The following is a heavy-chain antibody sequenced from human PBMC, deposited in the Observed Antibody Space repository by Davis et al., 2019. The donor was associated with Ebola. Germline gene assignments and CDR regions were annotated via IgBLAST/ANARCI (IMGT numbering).Heavy chain of an antibody. CDR1: GYTFTSYD. V-gene: IGHV1-8*01. CDR3: ARVDSVTYTSLDY. Sequence: ASVKVSCKASGYTFTSYDINWVRQAPGQGLEWMGWMNPNSGNTGYAQKFQGRVTMTRNTSISTAYMELQRLRSDDTAVYYCARVDSVTYTSLDYWGQGTLVTVSS. J-gene: IGHJ4*02. CDR2: MNPNSGNT. D-gene: IGHD2-2*02.